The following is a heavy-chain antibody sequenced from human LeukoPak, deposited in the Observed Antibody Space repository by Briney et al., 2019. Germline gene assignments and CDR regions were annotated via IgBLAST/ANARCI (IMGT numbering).Heavy chain of an antibody. Sequence: ASVTVSCKASGYIFTNYAFTWVRQAPGQGLAWMGWISSYNGNSHYAKKLQGRFTMTTDTSTSTAYMELRSLRSDDTAVYYCARGGSSGWYGTFFDYWGQGTLVTVS. V-gene: IGHV1-18*01. J-gene: IGHJ4*02. CDR1: GYIFTNYA. D-gene: IGHD6-19*01. CDR3: ARGGSSGWYGTFFDY. CDR2: ISSYNGNS.